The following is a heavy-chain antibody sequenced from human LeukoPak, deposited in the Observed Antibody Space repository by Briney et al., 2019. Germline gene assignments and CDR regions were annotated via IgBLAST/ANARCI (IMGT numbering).Heavy chain of an antibody. V-gene: IGHV4-31*03. CDR1: GGSISSGGYY. Sequence: SETLSLTCTVSGGSISSGGYYWSSIRQHPGKGLEWIGYIYYSGSTYYNPSLKSRVTISVDTSKNQFSLKLRSVTAADTAVYYCARDRMYSSGWSPGFDPWGQGTLVTVSS. J-gene: IGHJ5*02. CDR3: ARDRMYSSGWSPGFDP. CDR2: IYYSGST. D-gene: IGHD6-19*01.